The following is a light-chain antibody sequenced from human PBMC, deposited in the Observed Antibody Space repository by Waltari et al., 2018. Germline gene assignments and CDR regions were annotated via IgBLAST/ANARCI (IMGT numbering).Light chain of an antibody. Sequence: QTVVTQEPSLTVPPGGTVTLTCASITGAVISNYYPNWFQQKPGQAPRALIYNTDKKHSWTPARFSGSLLGDKGALTLSPAQPEDEAEYYCALYYGNARWVFGGGTNLTVL. CDR2: NTD. CDR3: ALYYGNARWV. V-gene: IGLV7-43*01. J-gene: IGLJ3*02. CDR1: TGAVISNYY.